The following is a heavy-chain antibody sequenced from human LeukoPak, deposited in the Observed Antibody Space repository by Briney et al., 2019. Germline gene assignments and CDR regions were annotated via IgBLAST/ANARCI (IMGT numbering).Heavy chain of an antibody. CDR1: GFTFSSYA. CDR3: ARARPDISSPLDY. V-gene: IGHV3-30-3*01. D-gene: IGHD5-12*01. Sequence: GRSLRLSCADSGFTFSSYAMHWVRQAPGKGLEWVAVISYDGSNKYYADSVKGRFTISRDNSKNTLYLQMNSLRAEDTAVYYCARARPDISSPLDYWGQGTLVTVSS. J-gene: IGHJ4*02. CDR2: ISYDGSNK.